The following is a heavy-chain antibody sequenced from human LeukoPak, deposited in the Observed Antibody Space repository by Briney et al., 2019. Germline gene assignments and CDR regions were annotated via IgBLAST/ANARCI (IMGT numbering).Heavy chain of an antibody. CDR2: IRSNSNTI. V-gene: IGHV3-48*03. CDR1: GFAFSSYE. Sequence: GGSLRLSCAASGFAFSSYEMNWVRQAPGKGLEWVSYIRSNSNTIYYADSVKGRFTISRDNTKNSLYLQMISLRAEDTAVYYCARDFGRWFIDYWGQGTLVTVSP. J-gene: IGHJ4*02. CDR3: ARDFGRWFIDY. D-gene: IGHD4-23*01.